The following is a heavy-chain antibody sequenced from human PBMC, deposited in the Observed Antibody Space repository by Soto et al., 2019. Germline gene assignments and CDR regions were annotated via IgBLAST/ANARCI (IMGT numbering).Heavy chain of an antibody. CDR2: IYYSGST. Sequence: PSETLSLTCTVSGGSISSGGYYWSWIRQHPGKGLEWIGYIYYSGSTYYNPSLKSRVTISVDTSKNQFSLKLSSVTAADTAVYYCARTEQLVPLFDPWGQGTLVTVSS. J-gene: IGHJ5*02. D-gene: IGHD6-6*01. CDR1: GGSISSGGYY. V-gene: IGHV4-31*03. CDR3: ARTEQLVPLFDP.